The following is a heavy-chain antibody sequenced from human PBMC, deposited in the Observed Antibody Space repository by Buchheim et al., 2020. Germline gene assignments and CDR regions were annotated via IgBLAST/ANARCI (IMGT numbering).Heavy chain of an antibody. D-gene: IGHD3-10*01. CDR1: GLTFSSYW. J-gene: IGHJ5*02. Sequence: EVQLVESGGGLVQPGWSLRLSCAASGLTFSSYWMSWVRQAPGMGLEWVANIKQDGSEKHYVDSVKGRFTISRDNAKSSLFLQMNSLRVEDTAVYYCAREGISWLRGGFDPWGQGTL. CDR2: IKQDGSEK. CDR3: AREGISWLRGGFDP. V-gene: IGHV3-7*01.